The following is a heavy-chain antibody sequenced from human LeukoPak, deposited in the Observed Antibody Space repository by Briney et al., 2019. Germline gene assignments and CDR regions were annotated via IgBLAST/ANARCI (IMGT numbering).Heavy chain of an antibody. Sequence: GGSLRLSCAASGFTFSSYGLSWVRQAPGKGLEWVSAISGSGGSTYYADPVKGRFTISRDNSKNTLYLQTNSLRAEDTAVYYCAKSLESTNYYYHMDVWGKGTTVTISS. CDR1: GFTFSSYG. CDR3: AKSLESTNYYYHMDV. D-gene: IGHD2-2*01. J-gene: IGHJ6*03. CDR2: ISGSGGST. V-gene: IGHV3-23*01.